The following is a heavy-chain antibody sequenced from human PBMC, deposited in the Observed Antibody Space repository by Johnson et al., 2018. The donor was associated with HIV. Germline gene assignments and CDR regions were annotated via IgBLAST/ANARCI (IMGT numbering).Heavy chain of an antibody. CDR3: ARDLAYGDIVLVSAFDS. CDR1: GFTFDDYG. V-gene: IGHV3-20*04. Sequence: MLLVESGGGVVRPGGSLRLSCAASGFTFDDYGMSWVRQAPGKGLEWVSGINWNGGSTGYADSVKGRFTISRDNAKNSLYLQMNSLRAEDTALYYCARDLAYGDIVLVSAFDSWGQGTMVTVSS. CDR2: INWNGGST. D-gene: IGHD2-8*02. J-gene: IGHJ3*02.